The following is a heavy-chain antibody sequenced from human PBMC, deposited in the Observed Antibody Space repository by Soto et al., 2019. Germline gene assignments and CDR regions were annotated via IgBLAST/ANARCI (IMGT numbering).Heavy chain of an antibody. CDR1: GFTFSSYA. J-gene: IGHJ4*02. Sequence: SLRLSFAASGFTFSSYAMHWVRQAPGKGLEWVAVISYDGSNKYYADSVKGRFTISRDNSKNTLYLQMNSLRAEDTAVYYCAREKKWIAAAALDYWGQGTLVTVSS. V-gene: IGHV3-30-3*01. D-gene: IGHD6-13*01. CDR2: ISYDGSNK. CDR3: AREKKWIAAAALDY.